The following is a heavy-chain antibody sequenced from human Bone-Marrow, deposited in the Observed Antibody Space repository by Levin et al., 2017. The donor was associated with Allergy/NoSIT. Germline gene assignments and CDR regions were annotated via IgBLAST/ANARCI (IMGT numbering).Heavy chain of an antibody. V-gene: IGHV3-33*01. CDR3: AREGGYCSSTTCLYYFDY. D-gene: IGHD2-2*01. CDR1: GFTFSDYG. CDR2: IYYDGSNK. J-gene: IGHJ4*02. Sequence: GGSLRLSCAASGFTFSDYGMHWARQAPGKGLEWVAAIYYDGSNKYHADSVKGRFTISRDNSKNTLYLQMNSLRADDTAVYYCAREGGYCSSTTCLYYFDYWGQGTLVTVSS.